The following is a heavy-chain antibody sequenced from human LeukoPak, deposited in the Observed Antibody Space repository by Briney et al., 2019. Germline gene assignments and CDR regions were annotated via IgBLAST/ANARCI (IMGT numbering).Heavy chain of an antibody. J-gene: IGHJ6*02. CDR2: IWYDGSNK. D-gene: IGHD6-6*01. V-gene: IGHV3-33*01. CDR1: GFTFSSYG. Sequence: GGSLRLSCAASGFTFSSYGMHWVRQAPGKGLEWVAVIWYDGSNKYYADSVKGRFTISRDNSKNTLYLQMNSLRAEDTAVYYCARDPPPIAARTRGSETSYGMDVWGQGTTVTVSS. CDR3: ARDPPPIAARTRGSETSYGMDV.